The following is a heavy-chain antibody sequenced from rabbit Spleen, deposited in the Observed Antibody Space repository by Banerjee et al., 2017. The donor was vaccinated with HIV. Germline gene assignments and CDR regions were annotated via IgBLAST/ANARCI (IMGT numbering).Heavy chain of an antibody. D-gene: IGHD1-1*01. CDR2: IYAARGTT. Sequence: QLVESGGGLVQPGGSLKLTCTASGFDFSNYYITWVRQAPGKGLEWIGIIYAARGTTDYASWVNGRFPLSSDNAQSTVDLKMTSLTAADTATYFCARWAAGSGGWYPFNLWGPGNLVTVS. J-gene: IGHJ4*01. V-gene: IGHV1S7*01. CDR3: ARWAAGSGGWYPFNL. CDR1: GFDFSNYY.